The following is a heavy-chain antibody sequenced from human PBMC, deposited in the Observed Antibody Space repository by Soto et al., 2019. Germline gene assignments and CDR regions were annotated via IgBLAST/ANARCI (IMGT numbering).Heavy chain of an antibody. V-gene: IGHV3-21*06. D-gene: IGHD1-26*01. J-gene: IGHJ3*01. Sequence: EVQLVESGGGLVKPGGSLRLSCVDSGFTFSSYSMNWVRQAPGKGLEWVASISSRSSVIWYADSLKGRFTISRDNAKNARYLQMNSLSAEDAGVSDCLRGGRGYKWDDVLDVLGQGTMVTVCS. CDR3: LRGGRGYKWDDVLDV. CDR1: GFTFSSYS. CDR2: ISSRSSVI.